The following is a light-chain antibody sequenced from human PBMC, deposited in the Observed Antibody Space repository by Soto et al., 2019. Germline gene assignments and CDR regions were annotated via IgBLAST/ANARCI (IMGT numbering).Light chain of an antibody. CDR3: SSYTSSSTIRYV. CDR1: SSDVGGYNY. V-gene: IGLV2-14*01. CDR2: EVS. J-gene: IGLJ1*01. Sequence: QSALTQPASVSGSPGQSITISCTGTSSDVGGYNYVSWYQQHPGKAPKLMIYEVSNRPSGVSNRFSGSKSGNTASLTISGLQAEDEDDYYCSSYTSSSTIRYVFGTGTKVTVL.